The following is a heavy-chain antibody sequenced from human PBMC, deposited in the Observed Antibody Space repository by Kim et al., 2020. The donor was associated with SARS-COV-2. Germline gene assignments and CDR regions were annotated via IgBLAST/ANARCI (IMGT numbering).Heavy chain of an antibody. V-gene: IGHV3-23*01. D-gene: IGHD2-15*01. Sequence: GGSLRLSCAASGFTFSSYAMSWVRQAPGKGLECVSAISGSGGSTYYADSVKGRFTISRDNSKNTLYLQMNSLRAEDTAVYYCAKESDGYCSGGSCYLFDYWGQGTLVTVSS. J-gene: IGHJ4*02. CDR1: GFTFSSYA. CDR3: AKESDGYCSGGSCYLFDY. CDR2: ISGSGGST.